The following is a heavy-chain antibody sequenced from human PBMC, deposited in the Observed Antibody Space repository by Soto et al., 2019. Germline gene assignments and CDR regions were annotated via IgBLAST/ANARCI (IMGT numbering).Heavy chain of an antibody. CDR2: ISAYNGNT. CDR3: ARVTPIAVAGKWSDAFDI. CDR1: GYTFTSYG. D-gene: IGHD6-19*01. Sequence: ASVKVSCKASGYTFTSYGSSWVRQAPGQGLEWMGWISAYNGNTNYAQKLQGRVTMTTDTSTSTAYMELRSLRSDDTAVYYCARVTPIAVAGKWSDAFDIWGQGTMVTVSS. J-gene: IGHJ3*02. V-gene: IGHV1-18*01.